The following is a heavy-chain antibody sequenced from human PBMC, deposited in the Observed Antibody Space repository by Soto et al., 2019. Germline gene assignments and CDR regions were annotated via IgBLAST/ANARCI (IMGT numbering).Heavy chain of an antibody. D-gene: IGHD1-26*01. J-gene: IGHJ6*02. CDR3: AKDLMGSSEGIYYYYYGMDV. CDR2: ISYDGSNK. Sequence: GGSLRLSCAASGFTFSSYGMHWVRQAPGKGLEWVAVISYDGSNKYYADSVKGRFTISRDNSKNTLYLQMNSLRAEDTAVYYCAKDLMGSSEGIYYYYYGMDVWGQGTTVTVSS. V-gene: IGHV3-30*18. CDR1: GFTFSSYG.